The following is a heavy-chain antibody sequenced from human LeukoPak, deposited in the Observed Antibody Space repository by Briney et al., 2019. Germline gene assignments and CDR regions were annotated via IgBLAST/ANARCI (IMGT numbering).Heavy chain of an antibody. Sequence: GGSLRLSCAASKFTVSSKYMSWVRQAPGKGLEWVSGISWNSGSIGYADSVKGRFTISRDNAKNSLYLQMNNLRTEDTALYYCAKDSRSGASYFDYWGQGTLVTVSS. V-gene: IGHV3-9*01. CDR3: AKDSRSGASYFDY. J-gene: IGHJ4*02. D-gene: IGHD3-10*01. CDR2: ISWNSGSI. CDR1: KFTVSSKY.